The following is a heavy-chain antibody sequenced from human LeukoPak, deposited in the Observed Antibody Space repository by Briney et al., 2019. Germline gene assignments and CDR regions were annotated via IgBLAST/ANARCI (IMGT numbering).Heavy chain of an antibody. CDR1: GGSISSSNW. Sequence: PSETLSLTCAVSGGSISSSNWWSWVRQPPGKGLEWIGEIYHSGSTNNNPSLKSRVTISVDKSKNQFSLKLSSVTAADTAVYYCAREEVAAPSCWFDPWGQGTLVTVSS. D-gene: IGHD5-24*01. CDR3: AREEVAAPSCWFDP. V-gene: IGHV4-4*02. CDR2: IYHSGST. J-gene: IGHJ5*02.